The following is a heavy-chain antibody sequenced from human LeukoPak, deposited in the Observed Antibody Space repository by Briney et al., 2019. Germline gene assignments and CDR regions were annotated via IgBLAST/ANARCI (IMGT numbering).Heavy chain of an antibody. CDR2: TYYRSKWYN. V-gene: IGHV6-1*01. CDR1: GDSVSSNSAA. D-gene: IGHD2-21*01. CDR3: ARAYSVRERYYYYYGMDV. J-gene: IGHJ6*02. Sequence: SQTLSLTCAISGDSVSSNSAAWNWIRQSPSRGLEWLGRTYYRSKWYNDYAVSVKSRITINPDTSKNQFSLQLNPVTPEDTAVYYCARAYSVRERYYYYYGMDVWGQGTTVTVSS.